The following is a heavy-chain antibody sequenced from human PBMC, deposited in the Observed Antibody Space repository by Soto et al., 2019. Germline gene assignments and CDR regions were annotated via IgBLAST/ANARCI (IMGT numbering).Heavy chain of an antibody. CDR3: ARGRTSSPTPGDY. J-gene: IGHJ4*02. V-gene: IGHV4-31*03. CDR1: GGSISSGGYY. Sequence: QVQLQESGPGLVKPSQTLSLTCTVSGGSISSGGYYWSWIRQHPGKGLEWIGYIYYSGSTYYNPSLKSRFTISVDTSKNQFSLRLSSVTAADTAVYYCARGRTSSPTPGDYWGQGTLVTVSS. D-gene: IGHD2-2*01. CDR2: IYYSGST.